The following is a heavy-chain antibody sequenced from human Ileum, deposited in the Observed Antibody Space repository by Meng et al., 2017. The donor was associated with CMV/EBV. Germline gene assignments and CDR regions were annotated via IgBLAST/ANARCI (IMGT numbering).Heavy chain of an antibody. CDR2: IIPIFGTA. CDR1: GGTFSSYA. CDR3: ARDLVEMATNVPMDYYYGMDV. D-gene: IGHD5-24*01. Sequence: SVKVSCKASGGTFSSYAISWVRQAPGQGLEWMGGIIPIFGTANYAQKFQGRVTITTDESTSTAYMELSSLRSEDTAVYYCARDLVEMATNVPMDYYYGMDVWGQGTTVTVSS. J-gene: IGHJ6*02. V-gene: IGHV1-69*05.